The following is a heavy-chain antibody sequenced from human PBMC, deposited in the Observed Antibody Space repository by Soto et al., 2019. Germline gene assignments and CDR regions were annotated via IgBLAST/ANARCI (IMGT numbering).Heavy chain of an antibody. J-gene: IGHJ4*02. CDR1: GGSINSGDYY. CDR2: IYYSGST. Sequence: QVQLQESGPGLVKPSQTLSLTCTVSGGSINSGDYYWSWIRQPPGKGLEWIGYIYYSGSTYYNPPIRSRVTISIDTSKNHFFLNLSSVTAAHTAVYYCARIGLTTALLWGQGTLVTVSS. V-gene: IGHV4-30-4*01. CDR3: ARIGLTTALL. D-gene: IGHD4-17*01.